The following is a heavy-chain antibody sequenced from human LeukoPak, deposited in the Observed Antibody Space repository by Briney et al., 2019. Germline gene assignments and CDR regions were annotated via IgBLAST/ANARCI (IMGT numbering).Heavy chain of an antibody. CDR3: ARYVLAPGLFDP. D-gene: IGHD2-8*01. CDR2: INPNSGGT. CDR1: GYTFTDYY. Sequence: GAPVKVSCKASGYTFTDYYIHSVRQAPGQRLECMGWINPNSGGTNYAQKFQGRVTMTRDTSISTAYMELSSLRSDDPAVYHCARYVLAPGLFDPWGQGTLVTVSS. J-gene: IGHJ5*02. V-gene: IGHV1-2*02.